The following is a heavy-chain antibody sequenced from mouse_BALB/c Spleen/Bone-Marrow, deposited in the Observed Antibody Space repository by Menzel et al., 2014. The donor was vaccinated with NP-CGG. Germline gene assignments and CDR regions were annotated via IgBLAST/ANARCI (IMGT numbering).Heavy chain of an antibody. D-gene: IGHD1-2*01. CDR2: ISGDSSTI. J-gene: IGHJ4*01. Sequence: EVQLVESGGGLVQPGGSRKLSCAASGFTFSSFGMHWVRQAPEKGLEWVAYISGDSSTIYYADTVKGRVTISRDNPKNTLFLQMASLRSEDTAIYYCARKDYFGYAAMDYWGQGTSVTVSS. CDR3: ARKDYFGYAAMDY. V-gene: IGHV5-17*02. CDR1: GFTFSSFG.